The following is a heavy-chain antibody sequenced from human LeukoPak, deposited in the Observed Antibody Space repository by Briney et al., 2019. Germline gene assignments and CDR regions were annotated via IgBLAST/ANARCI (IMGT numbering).Heavy chain of an antibody. J-gene: IGHJ5*02. D-gene: IGHD1-7*01. V-gene: IGHV3-7*01. Sequence: GGSLRLSCAASGFTFSSYWMSWVRQAPGKGLEWVANIKQDGSEKYYVDSVKGRFTISRDNAKNSLYLQMNSLRAEDTAVYYCARQGVTGTTGTFDPWGQGTLVTVSS. CDR1: GFTFSSYW. CDR2: IKQDGSEK. CDR3: ARQGVTGTTGTFDP.